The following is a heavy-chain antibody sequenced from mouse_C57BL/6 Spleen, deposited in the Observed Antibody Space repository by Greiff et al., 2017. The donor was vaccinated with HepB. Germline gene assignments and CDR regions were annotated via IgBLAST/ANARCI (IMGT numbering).Heavy chain of an antibody. D-gene: IGHD1-1*02. V-gene: IGHV1-82*01. CDR2: IYPGDGDT. J-gene: IGHJ4*01. Sequence: QVQLQQSGPELVKPGASVKISCKASGYAFSSSWMNWVKQRPGKGLEWIGRIYPGDGDTNYNGKFKGKATLTADKSSSTAYMQLSSLTSEDSAVYFCALYGPLAMDYWGQGTSVTVSS. CDR1: GYAFSSSW. CDR3: ALYGPLAMDY.